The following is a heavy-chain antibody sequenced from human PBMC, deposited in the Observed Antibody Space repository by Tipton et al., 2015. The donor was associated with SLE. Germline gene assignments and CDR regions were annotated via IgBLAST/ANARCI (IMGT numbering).Heavy chain of an antibody. CDR2: ISSSSNFI. Sequence: SLRLSCAASGFTFSHYRLAWVRQAPGKGLEWISSISSSSNFIYYADSLKGRFTISRDNAKNSLYLQMNSLRAEDTAVYYCASPPYYGSGSYRPYWYFDLWGRGTLVTVSS. CDR1: GFTFSHYR. D-gene: IGHD3-10*01. V-gene: IGHV3-21*03. CDR3: ASPPYYGSGSYRPYWYFDL. J-gene: IGHJ2*01.